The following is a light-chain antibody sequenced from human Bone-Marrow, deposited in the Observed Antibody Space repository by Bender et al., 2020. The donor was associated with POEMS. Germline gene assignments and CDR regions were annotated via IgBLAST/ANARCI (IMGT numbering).Light chain of an antibody. CDR2: NNS. Sequence: QSVLTPPPSASGTPGQRVTISCSGSSSKFGSYPVNWYQQLPGAAPKLVIFNNSQRPSGVPDRFSGSNSGTSASLAISGLLSHDEADFYCATWDDSLNGWVFGGGTKLTVL. CDR3: ATWDDSLNGWV. V-gene: IGLV1-44*01. J-gene: IGLJ3*02. CDR1: SSKFGSYP.